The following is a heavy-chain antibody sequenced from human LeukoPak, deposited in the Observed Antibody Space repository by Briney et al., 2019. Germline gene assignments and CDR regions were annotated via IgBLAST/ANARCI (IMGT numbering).Heavy chain of an antibody. D-gene: IGHD2-2*01. CDR3: ARVPCSSTSCYDDFFDY. CDR1: GFTFSGYA. CDR2: ISHDGSNK. J-gene: IGHJ4*02. Sequence: GTSVRLSCVVSGFTFSGYAMHWVRQAPGKGLEWVAVISHDGSNKYFADSVKGQFSISRDNSKNTVSLQMNTLTAEDTAVYYCARVPCSSTSCYDDFFDYWGQGTLVTVSS. V-gene: IGHV3-30*04.